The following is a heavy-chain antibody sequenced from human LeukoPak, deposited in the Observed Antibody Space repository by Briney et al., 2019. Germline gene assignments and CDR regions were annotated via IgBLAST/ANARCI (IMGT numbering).Heavy chain of an antibody. CDR1: GYTFTSYD. D-gene: IGHD1/OR15-1a*01. CDR2: MRPSSGNT. V-gene: IGHV1-8*01. J-gene: IGHJ3*02. CDR3: VRNKDGFTI. Sequence: ASVKVSCKASGYTFTSYDIGWVRQATGQGLGWMGWMRPSSGNTGYGQTFQGRVTMTRDTSISTAYMELSSLRSEDTAMYYCVRNKDGFTIWGQGTMVTVSS.